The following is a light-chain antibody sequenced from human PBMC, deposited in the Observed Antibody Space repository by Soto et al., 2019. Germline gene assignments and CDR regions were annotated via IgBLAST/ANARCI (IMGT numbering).Light chain of an antibody. CDR3: SSFTRSITVV. CDR2: DVS. J-gene: IGLJ2*01. V-gene: IGLV2-14*03. Sequence: QSALTQPASVSGSPGQSVTVSCTGTNSDIGDYHYVSWYQQHPGKAPKLMIYDVSNRPSGVSQRFSGSKSGNTASLTISGLQAEDEAYYYCSSFTRSITVVFGGGTKLTVL. CDR1: NSDIGDYHY.